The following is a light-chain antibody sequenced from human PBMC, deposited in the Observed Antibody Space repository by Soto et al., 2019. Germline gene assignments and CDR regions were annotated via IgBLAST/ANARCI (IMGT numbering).Light chain of an antibody. CDR1: QSVSSN. Sequence: EIVMTQSPATLSVSPGERATLSCRASQSVSSNLAWYHQKPGQAPRPLIYGASARATGVPARFSGSGSGTEFTLTVSSLQSEDFAVYHCQQYNDWPWTFGQGTKVEIK. V-gene: IGKV3-15*01. CDR3: QQYNDWPWT. J-gene: IGKJ1*01. CDR2: GAS.